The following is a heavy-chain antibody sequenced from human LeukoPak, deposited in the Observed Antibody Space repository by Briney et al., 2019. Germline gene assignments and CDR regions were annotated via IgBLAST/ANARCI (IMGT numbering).Heavy chain of an antibody. D-gene: IGHD3-16*02. CDR3: TTDDDYVWGSYRYPDH. CDR2: IKSKTDGGTT. V-gene: IGHV3-15*01. J-gene: IGHJ4*02. CDR1: GFTFSNAW. Sequence: PGGSLRLSCAASGFTFSNAWMRWVRQAPGKGLEWVGRIKSKTDGGTTDYAARVTGRFTISRDDSKNTLYLQMNSLKTEDTAVYYCTTDDDYVWGSYRYPDHWGQGTLVTVSS.